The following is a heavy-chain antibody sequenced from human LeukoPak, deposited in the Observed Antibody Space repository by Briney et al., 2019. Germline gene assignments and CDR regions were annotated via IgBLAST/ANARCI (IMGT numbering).Heavy chain of an antibody. CDR3: ARARDYDILTGYRYYYGMDV. D-gene: IGHD3-9*01. CDR1: GGSFSGYY. Sequence: SETLSLTCAVYGGSFSGYYWSWIRQPPGKGLEWIGEINHSGSTNYNPSLKSRVTISVDTSKNQFSLKLSSVTAADTAVNYCARARDYDILTGYRYYYGMDVWGKGTTVTVSS. J-gene: IGHJ6*04. V-gene: IGHV4-34*01. CDR2: INHSGST.